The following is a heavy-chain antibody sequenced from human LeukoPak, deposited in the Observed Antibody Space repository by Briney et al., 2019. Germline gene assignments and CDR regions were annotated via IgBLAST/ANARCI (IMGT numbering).Heavy chain of an antibody. CDR2: IWYDGSNK. J-gene: IGHJ4*02. V-gene: IGHV3-33*01. D-gene: IGHD1-14*01. CDR3: TTHLPYNY. CDR1: GFTFSSYG. Sequence: GRSLRLSCAASGFTFSSYGMHWVRQAPGKGLEWVAVIWYDGSNKYYADSVKGRFTISRDNSKNTLFLQMNSLKTEDTAVYYCTTHLPYNYWGQGTLVTVSS.